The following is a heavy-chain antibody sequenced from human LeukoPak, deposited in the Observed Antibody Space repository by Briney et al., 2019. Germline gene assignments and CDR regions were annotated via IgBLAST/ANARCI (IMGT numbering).Heavy chain of an antibody. CDR1: GYSFSDFY. CDR3: ARDYSDGYNRRDAFDV. V-gene: IGHV1-2*02. J-gene: IGHJ3*01. D-gene: IGHD5-18*01. Sequence: ASVKVSCKASGYSFSDFYIHWVRQAPGQGLEWMGWINPKSGDTNYAERFRGRVTMTRDTSFNTVYLELTSLYSDDTAVFYCARDYSDGYNRRDAFDVWGQGTTLIVSS. CDR2: INPKSGDT.